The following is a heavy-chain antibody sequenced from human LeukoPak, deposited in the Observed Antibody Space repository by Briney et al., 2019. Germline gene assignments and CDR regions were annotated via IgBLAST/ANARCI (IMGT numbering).Heavy chain of an antibody. CDR1: GYTFTGYY. J-gene: IGHJ5*02. D-gene: IGHD3-9*01. Sequence: ASVKVSCKASGYTFTGYYTHWVRQAPGQGLEWMGWINPNSGGTNYAQKSQGRVTMTRDTSISTAYMELSRLRSDDTAVYYCAREAVLRYLTYNWFDPWGQGTLVTVSS. V-gene: IGHV1-2*02. CDR3: AREAVLRYLTYNWFDP. CDR2: INPNSGGT.